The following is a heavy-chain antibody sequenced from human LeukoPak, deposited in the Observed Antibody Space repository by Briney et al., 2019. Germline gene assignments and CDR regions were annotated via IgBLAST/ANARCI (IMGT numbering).Heavy chain of an antibody. Sequence: SETLSLTCTVSGGSVSNSNYYWSWIRQPPGKGLEWIGYIYYSGTTNYNPSLKSRVTISVDTSKSQFSLKLSSVTAADTAVYYCARAGIAVAGPTPMDVWGQGTTVTVSS. J-gene: IGHJ6*02. V-gene: IGHV4-61*01. CDR3: ARAGIAVAGPTPMDV. CDR1: GGSVSNSNYY. CDR2: IYYSGTT. D-gene: IGHD6-19*01.